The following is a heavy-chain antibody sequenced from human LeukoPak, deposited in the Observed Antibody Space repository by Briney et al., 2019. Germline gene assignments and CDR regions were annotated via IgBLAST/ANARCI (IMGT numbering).Heavy chain of an antibody. CDR2: ISAYNGNT. D-gene: IGHD3-10*01. Sequence: ASVKVSCKASGYTFTSYGISWVRQAPGQGLEWMGWISAYNGNTNYAQKLQGRVTMTTDTSTSTAYMELRSLRSDDTALYYCARESYNSGSYYNDYWGQGTLVTVSS. J-gene: IGHJ4*02. CDR1: GYTFTSYG. V-gene: IGHV1-18*01. CDR3: ARESYNSGSYYNDY.